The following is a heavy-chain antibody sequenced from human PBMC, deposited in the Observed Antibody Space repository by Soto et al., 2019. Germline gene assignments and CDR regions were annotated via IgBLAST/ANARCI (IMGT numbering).Heavy chain of an antibody. J-gene: IGHJ4*02. CDR1: GYTFTSYD. Sequence: QVQLVQSGAEVKKPGASVKVSCKASGYTFTSYDINWVRQATGQGLEWMGWMNPNSGNTGYAQKSQGRVTMTRNTSIGTAYMELGSLRSEDTAVYYCARELSSSWRFDYWGQGTLVTVSS. V-gene: IGHV1-8*01. D-gene: IGHD6-13*01. CDR3: ARELSSSWRFDY. CDR2: MNPNSGNT.